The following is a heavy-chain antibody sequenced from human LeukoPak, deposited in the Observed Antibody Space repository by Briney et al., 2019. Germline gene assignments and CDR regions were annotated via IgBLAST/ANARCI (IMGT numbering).Heavy chain of an antibody. CDR1: GGSISSYY. D-gene: IGHD6-19*01. CDR2: IYYSGST. CDR3: ARGTGYSSGWYAFDI. V-gene: IGHV4-59*01. Sequence: SETLSLTCTVSGGSISSYYWSWIRQPPGKGLEWIGYIYYSGSTNYNPSLKSRVTISVDTSKNQFSLKLSSVTAADTAVYYCARGTGYSSGWYAFDIWGQGTMVTVSS. J-gene: IGHJ3*02.